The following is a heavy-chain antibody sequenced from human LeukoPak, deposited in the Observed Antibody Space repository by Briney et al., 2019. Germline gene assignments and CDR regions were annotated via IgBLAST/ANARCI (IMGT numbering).Heavy chain of an antibody. CDR1: GFTFDDYA. CDR2: ISWNSGSI. CDR3: AKDIHHDYGGNPLDY. Sequence: PGGSLRLSCAASGFTFDDYAMHWVRQAPGKGLEWVSGISWNSGSIGYADSAKGRFTISRDNAKNSLYLQMNSLRAEDTALYYCAKDIHHDYGGNPLDYWGQGTLVTVSS. D-gene: IGHD4-23*01. V-gene: IGHV3-9*01. J-gene: IGHJ4*02.